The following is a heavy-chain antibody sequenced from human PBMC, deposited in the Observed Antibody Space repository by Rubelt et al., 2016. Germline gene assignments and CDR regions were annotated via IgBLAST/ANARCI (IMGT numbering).Heavy chain of an antibody. Sequence: EVQLVESGGGLVQPGGSLRLSCVASGFPFSTYDMHWVRQPTGRGLEWVALIGKRGDTHYADSAKGRFTISRDNAKNSLYLQMNSLGAGDAAIDYGTRDPSGWGMGVWGQGTTVAVSS. CDR1: GFPFSTYD. CDR3: TRDPSGWGMGV. D-gene: IGHD3-16*01. CDR2: IGKRGDT. V-gene: IGHV3-13*01. J-gene: IGHJ6*02.